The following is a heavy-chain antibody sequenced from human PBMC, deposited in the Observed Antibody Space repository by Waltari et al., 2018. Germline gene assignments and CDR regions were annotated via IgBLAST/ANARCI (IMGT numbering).Heavy chain of an antibody. J-gene: IGHJ6*02. Sequence: EVQLVESGGGLVQPGGSLRLSCAASGFTFSSYWMSWVRQAPGKGLEWVANIKQDGSEKYYVDSVKGRFTISRDNAKNSLYLQMNSLRAEDTAVYYCAREFSQWLDHSYYYYGMDVWGQGTTVTVSS. CDR2: IKQDGSEK. V-gene: IGHV3-7*01. D-gene: IGHD6-19*01. CDR3: AREFSQWLDHSYYYYGMDV. CDR1: GFTFSSYW.